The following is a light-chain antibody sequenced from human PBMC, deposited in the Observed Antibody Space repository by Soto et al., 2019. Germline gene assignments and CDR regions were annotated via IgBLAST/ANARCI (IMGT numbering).Light chain of an antibody. CDR1: QGISSA. CDR2: AAS. V-gene: IGKV1-39*01. Sequence: IELPRSPFSLPASVGARVTITCRASQGISSALAWYQQKPGKAPKLLIYAASSLQSGVPSRFSGSGSGTDFTLTISSLQPEDFATYYCQQSYSTPTFGQGIKVAIK. CDR3: QQSYSTPT. J-gene: IGKJ1*01.